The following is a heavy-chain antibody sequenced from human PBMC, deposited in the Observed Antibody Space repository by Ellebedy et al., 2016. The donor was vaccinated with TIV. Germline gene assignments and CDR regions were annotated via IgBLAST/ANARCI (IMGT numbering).Heavy chain of an antibody. CDR1: GFIFSDYS. D-gene: IGHD3-22*01. J-gene: IGHJ4*02. Sequence: GESLKISCAGSGFIFSDYSINWVRQAPGKGLEWVSSISGTSNDRYYADSLHGRFTVSRDNSKNSVYLQMNSLGAEDAAVYYCARGISHFYDSGGYPDYWGQGTLVTVSS. V-gene: IGHV3-21*06. CDR3: ARGISHFYDSGGYPDY. CDR2: ISGTSNDR.